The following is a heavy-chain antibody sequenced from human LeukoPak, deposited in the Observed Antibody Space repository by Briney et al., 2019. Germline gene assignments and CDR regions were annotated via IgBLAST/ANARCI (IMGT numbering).Heavy chain of an antibody. CDR3: VYSGSYFGVY. J-gene: IGHJ4*02. CDR2: INSDGCST. V-gene: IGHV3-74*01. D-gene: IGHD1-26*01. Sequence: GGSLRLSCAASGFTFSSYWMHWVRQAPGKGLVWVSGINSDGCSTSYADSVKDRFTISRDNAKNTLYLQMNSLRAEDTAVYYCVYSGSYFGVYWGKGTLVTVSS. CDR1: GFTFSSYW.